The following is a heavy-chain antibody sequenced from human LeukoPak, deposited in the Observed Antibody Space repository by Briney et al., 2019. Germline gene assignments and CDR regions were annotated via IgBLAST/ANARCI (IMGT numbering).Heavy chain of an antibody. CDR1: GFTFSSYA. J-gene: IGHJ4*02. V-gene: IGHV3-48*04. CDR2: ISSSGSTI. D-gene: IGHD3-10*01. CDR3: ARAWKYYGSGSCFDY. Sequence: TGGSLRLSCAASGFTFSSYAMHWVRQAPGKGLEWVSYISSSGSTIYYADSVKGRFIISRDNAKNSLYLQMNSLRAEDTAVYYCARAWKYYGSGSCFDYWGQGTLVTVSS.